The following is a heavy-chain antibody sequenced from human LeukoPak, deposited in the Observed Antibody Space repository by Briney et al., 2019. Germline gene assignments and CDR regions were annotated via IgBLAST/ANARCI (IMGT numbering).Heavy chain of an antibody. CDR1: GFTFSKYA. V-gene: IGHV3-23*01. Sequence: GGSLRLSCAASGFTFSKYAMNWVRQAPGKGLEWVSAILAGGATYYADPVKGRFTISRDSSTNTLYLQMNSLRVDDTAIYYCTKDREPDNGWDLDYWGQGTLLIVPS. J-gene: IGHJ4*01. D-gene: IGHD6-19*01. CDR3: TKDREPDNGWDLDY. CDR2: ILAGGAT.